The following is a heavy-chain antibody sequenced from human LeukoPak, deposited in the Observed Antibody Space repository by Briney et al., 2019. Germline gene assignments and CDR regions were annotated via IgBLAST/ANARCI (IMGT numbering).Heavy chain of an antibody. CDR2: ISTSSSYI. V-gene: IGHV3-21*01. CDR3: VRNRYGYGSGGYSPEHFHH. CDR1: GFTFSNYW. Sequence: GGSLKLSCAASGFTFSNYWMHWVRQAPGKGLEWVASISTSSSYIFYADSVKGRFTISRENPKKSMYLQINSLRAEDTAVYFCVRNRYGYGSGGYSPEHFHHWGQGTLVTVSS. D-gene: IGHD2-15*01. J-gene: IGHJ1*01.